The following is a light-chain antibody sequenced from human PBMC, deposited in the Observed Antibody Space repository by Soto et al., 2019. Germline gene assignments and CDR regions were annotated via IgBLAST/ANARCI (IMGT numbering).Light chain of an antibody. CDR3: QQYNSYSWT. CDR2: KAS. V-gene: IGKV1-5*03. Sequence: DIQMTQSPSTLSASVGDRVTITCRASQSVSSWLDWYQQKPGKAPKLLIYKASSLEGGVPSRFSGSGSGTDFTLTISSLQPDDFATYYCQQYNSYSWTCGQGTKVEIK. J-gene: IGKJ1*01. CDR1: QSVSSW.